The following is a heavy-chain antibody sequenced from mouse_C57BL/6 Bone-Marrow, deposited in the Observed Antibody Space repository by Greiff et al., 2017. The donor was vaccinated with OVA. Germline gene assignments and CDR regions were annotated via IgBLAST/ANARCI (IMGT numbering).Heavy chain of an antibody. CDR2: LTPYNGGT. D-gene: IGHD2-4*01. Sequence: VQLQQSGPVLVKPGASVKMSCKASGYTFTDYYMNWVKQSHGTSLAWIGVLTPYNGGTSYNQKFKGKATLTVDKSSSTAYMELNSLTSEDSAVYYCARSIYYDYDGLAYWGQGTLVTVSA. CDR3: ARSIYYDYDGLAY. V-gene: IGHV1-19*01. CDR1: GYTFTDYY. J-gene: IGHJ3*01.